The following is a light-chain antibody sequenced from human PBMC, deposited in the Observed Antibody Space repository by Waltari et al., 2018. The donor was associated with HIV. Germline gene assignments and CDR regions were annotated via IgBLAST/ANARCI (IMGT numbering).Light chain of an antibody. CDR2: GNS. CDR1: SSNTGAGYD. CDR3: QSYDNSLSAWV. J-gene: IGLJ3*02. Sequence: QSVLTQPPSVSGAPGQRVTISCTGSSSNTGAGYDVHWYQQLPGTTPKLLVYGNSNRPSGVPDRFSGSKSATSASLAITGLQAEDEADYYCQSYDNSLSAWVFGGGTKLTVL. V-gene: IGLV1-40*01.